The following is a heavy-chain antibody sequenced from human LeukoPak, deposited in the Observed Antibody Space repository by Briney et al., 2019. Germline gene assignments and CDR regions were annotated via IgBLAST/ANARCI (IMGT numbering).Heavy chain of an antibody. CDR1: GFTFSSYA. CDR3: AKVPGYSSIFDY. J-gene: IGHJ4*02. Sequence: GGSLRLSCAASGFTFSSYAMSWVRQAPGKGLEWVSAISSGGDGTYYADSVKGRFTISRDNSKNTLYLQMNSLRAEDTAVYYCAKVPGYSSIFDYWGQGTLATVSS. D-gene: IGHD6-13*01. CDR2: ISSGGDGT. V-gene: IGHV3-23*01.